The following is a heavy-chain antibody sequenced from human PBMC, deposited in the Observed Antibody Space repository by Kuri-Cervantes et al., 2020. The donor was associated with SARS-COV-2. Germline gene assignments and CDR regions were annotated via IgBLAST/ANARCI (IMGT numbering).Heavy chain of an antibody. V-gene: IGHV1-69*06. CDR1: VGTFSSHA. CDR2: IIPIFGTA. J-gene: IGHJ6*03. Sequence: SSVPVSCQASVGTFSSHAISWVGQAPGQGLEWMGRIIPIFGTANYAQKFQGRVTITADKSTSTAYMELSSLRSEDTAVYYCAGDVTSSSSVVYYYYMDVWGKGTTVTVSS. D-gene: IGHD6-6*01. CDR3: AGDVTSSSSVVYYYYMDV.